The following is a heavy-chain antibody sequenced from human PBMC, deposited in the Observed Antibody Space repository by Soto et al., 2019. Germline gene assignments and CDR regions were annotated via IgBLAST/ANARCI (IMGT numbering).Heavy chain of an antibody. J-gene: IGHJ4*02. Sequence: PGGSLGLSCAASGFTFSDFLLHWVRQAPGKGLVWVARINNDGSDTSYADSVKGRFTMSRDNAKNMVYLQMNSLGVEDTAVYYCGSVFEYWALGTQVTVSS. CDR2: INNDGSDT. V-gene: IGHV3-74*01. CDR1: GFTFSDFL. CDR3: GSVFEY.